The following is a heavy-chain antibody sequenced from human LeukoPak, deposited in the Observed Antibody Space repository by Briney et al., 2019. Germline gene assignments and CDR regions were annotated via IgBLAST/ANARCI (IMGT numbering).Heavy chain of an antibody. CDR3: ARTYPNSGSVDY. D-gene: IGHD1-26*01. CDR2: IYYSGRT. J-gene: IGHJ4*02. V-gene: IGHV4-59*08. Sequence: AYIYYSGRTNSPPSLNSRLTISVDPSKNQFSLKLSSVTAADTAVYYCARTYPNSGSVDYWGQGTLVTVSS.